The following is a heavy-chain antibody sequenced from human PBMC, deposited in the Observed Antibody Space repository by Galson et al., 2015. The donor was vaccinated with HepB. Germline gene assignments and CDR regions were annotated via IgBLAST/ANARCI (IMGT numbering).Heavy chain of an antibody. V-gene: IGHV3-33*08. CDR2: IWYDGSNK. CDR1: GFTFSSYG. Sequence: SLRLSCAASGFTFSSYGMHWVRQAPGKGLEWVAVIWYDGSNKYYADSVKGRFAISRDNSKNTLYLQMNSLRAEDTAVYYCARDRGDSSGPYYYGMDVWGQGTTVTVSS. CDR3: ARDRGDSSGPYYYGMDV. D-gene: IGHD6-25*01. J-gene: IGHJ6*02.